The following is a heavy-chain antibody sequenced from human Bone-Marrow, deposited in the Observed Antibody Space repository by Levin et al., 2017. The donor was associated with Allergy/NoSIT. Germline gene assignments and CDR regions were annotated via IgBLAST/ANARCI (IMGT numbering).Heavy chain of an antibody. CDR1: GNTFTGNY. CDR2: ITPNTGGA. Sequence: ASVKVSCKASGNTFTGNYVHWVRQAPGQGLEWMGWITPNTGGANYVQKFQGRVTMTRDTSIRTVYMELSRLRSDDTAVYYWATGFDYAYLDYWGQGTLLTVSS. D-gene: IGHD4-17*01. V-gene: IGHV1-2*02. CDR3: ATGFDYAYLDY. J-gene: IGHJ4*02.